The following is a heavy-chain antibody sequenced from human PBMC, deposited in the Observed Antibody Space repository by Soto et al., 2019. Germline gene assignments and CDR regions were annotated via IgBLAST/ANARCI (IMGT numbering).Heavy chain of an antibody. J-gene: IGHJ4*02. CDR2: IYYSGST. V-gene: IGHV4-59*01. Sequence: SETLSLTFTVPGGSISGYYCSWIRQPPGKGLEWIGYIYYSGSTNYNPSLKSRVTISVDTSKNQFSLKLSSVTAADTAVYYCARFVIAARCFDSWGQGTLVTV. CDR3: ARFVIAARCFDS. D-gene: IGHD6-6*01. CDR1: GGSISGYY.